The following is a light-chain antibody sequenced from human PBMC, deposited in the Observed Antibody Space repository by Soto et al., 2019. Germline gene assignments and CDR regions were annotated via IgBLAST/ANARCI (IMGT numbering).Light chain of an antibody. J-gene: IGKJ3*01. Sequence: DIQMTQSPSSLSAYVGDRVTITCRASQSISSFLNWYQQKPGKAPKVLIYAASSLQSGVPSRFSGSGSGTDFTLTISSLQPEDFATYYCQQSYSKPVTFGPGTKVDIK. CDR3: QQSYSKPVT. V-gene: IGKV1-39*01. CDR2: AAS. CDR1: QSISSF.